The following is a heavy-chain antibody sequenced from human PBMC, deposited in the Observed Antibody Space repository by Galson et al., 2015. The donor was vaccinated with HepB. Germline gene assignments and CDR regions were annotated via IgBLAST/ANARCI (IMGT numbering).Heavy chain of an antibody. V-gene: IGHV1-8*01. CDR1: GYTFTSYD. J-gene: IGHJ5*02. Sequence: SVKVSCKASGYTFTSYDINWVRQATGQGLEWMGWMNPNSGNTGYAQKFQGRVTMTRNTSISTAYMELSSLRSEDTAVYYCARGGPPRGRYDFWSGYSDWFDPWGQGTLVTVSS. CDR3: ARGGPPRGRYDFWSGYSDWFDP. CDR2: MNPNSGNT. D-gene: IGHD3-3*01.